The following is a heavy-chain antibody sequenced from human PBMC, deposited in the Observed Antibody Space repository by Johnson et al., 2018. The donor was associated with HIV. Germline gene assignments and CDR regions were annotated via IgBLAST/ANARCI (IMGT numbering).Heavy chain of an antibody. Sequence: QVQLVESGGGLVKPGGSLRLSCAAPGFTFSNAWMSWVRQAPGKGLEWVAVIWYDGSNKYYADSVKGRFTISRDNSKNTLYLQMNSLRAEDTAVYYCASGGWLEGAFDIWGQGTMVTVSS. CDR1: GFTFSNAW. CDR3: ASGGWLEGAFDI. J-gene: IGHJ3*02. CDR2: IWYDGSNK. D-gene: IGHD6-19*01. V-gene: IGHV3-30-3*01.